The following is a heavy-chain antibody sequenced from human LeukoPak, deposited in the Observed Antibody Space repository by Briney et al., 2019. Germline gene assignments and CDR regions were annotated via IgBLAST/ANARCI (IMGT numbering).Heavy chain of an antibody. Sequence: HPGGSLRLSCAASGFTFSSYAMHWVRQAPGKGLEWVAVISYDGSNKYYADSVKGRFTISRDNSKNTLYLQMNSLRAEDTAVYYCARDPGVVVIEWAFYFWGQGTLVTVSS. J-gene: IGHJ4*02. CDR1: GFTFSSYA. V-gene: IGHV3-30*01. CDR2: ISYDGSNK. CDR3: ARDPGVVVIEWAFYF. D-gene: IGHD3-16*02.